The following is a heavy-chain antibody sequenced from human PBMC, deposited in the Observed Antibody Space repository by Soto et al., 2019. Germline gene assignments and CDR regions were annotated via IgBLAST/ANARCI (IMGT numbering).Heavy chain of an antibody. CDR2: ISSSSSYI. Sequence: EVQLVESGGGLVKPGGSLRLSCAASGFTFSSYSMNWVRQAPGKGLEWVSSISSSSSYIYYADSVKGRFTISRDNAKNSLYLQMNSLRAEDTAVYYCASYSGGDCLSDYWGQGTLVTVSS. CDR3: ASYSGGDCLSDY. J-gene: IGHJ4*02. CDR1: GFTFSSYS. V-gene: IGHV3-21*01. D-gene: IGHD2-21*02.